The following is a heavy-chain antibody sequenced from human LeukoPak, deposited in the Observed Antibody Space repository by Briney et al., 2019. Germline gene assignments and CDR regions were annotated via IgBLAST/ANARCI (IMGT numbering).Heavy chain of an antibody. CDR2: IIPILGIA. J-gene: IGHJ4*02. D-gene: IGHD5-18*01. CDR3: LLFDNSIQLRLFDY. V-gene: IGHV1-69*04. CDR1: GGTFSSYA. Sequence: SVKVSCKASGGTFSSYAVSWVRQAPGQGLEWMGRIIPILGIANYAQKFQGRVTITADKSTSTAYMELSSLRSEDTAVYYCLLFDNSIQLRLFDYWGQGTLVTVSS.